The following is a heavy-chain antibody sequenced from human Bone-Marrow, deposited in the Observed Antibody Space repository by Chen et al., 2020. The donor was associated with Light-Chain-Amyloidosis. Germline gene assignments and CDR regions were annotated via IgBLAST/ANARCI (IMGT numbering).Heavy chain of an antibody. V-gene: IGHV1-2*02. Sequence: QVQLVQSGAEVKKPGASVKVSCKASGYTFTGYYMHWVRQAPGQGLEWMGWINPNSGGTNYAQKFQGRVTMTRDTSISTAYMELSRLRSADTAVYYCARVVAARFSALQPNFDYWGQGTLVTVSS. CDR3: ARVVAARFSALQPNFDY. J-gene: IGHJ4*02. CDR1: GYTFTGYY. D-gene: IGHD6-6*01. CDR2: INPNSGGT.